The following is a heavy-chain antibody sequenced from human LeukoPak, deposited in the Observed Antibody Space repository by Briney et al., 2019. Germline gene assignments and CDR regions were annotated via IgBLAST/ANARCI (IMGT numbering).Heavy chain of an antibody. D-gene: IGHD3-10*01. CDR2: ISGSGGST. Sequence: GGSLRLSCAASGFTFITYAMSWVRQAPGKGLERVSSISGSGGSTYYADSVKGRFTISRDYPKNTLYLQMNSLRAEDTAVHYCAREVPDFDYWGQGTLVTVSS. J-gene: IGHJ4*02. CDR3: AREVPDFDY. CDR1: GFTFITYA. V-gene: IGHV3-23*01.